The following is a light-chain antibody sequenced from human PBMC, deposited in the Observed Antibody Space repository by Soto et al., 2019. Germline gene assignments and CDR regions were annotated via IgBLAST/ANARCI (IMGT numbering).Light chain of an antibody. V-gene: IGLV3-1*01. CDR1: KLGDKY. Sequence: SYELTQPPSVSVSPGQTASITCSGDKLGDKYACLYQQKPGQSPVLVIYQDSKRPSGIPERFSGSTSGNTATLTISGTQAMDEADYYCQAWDSSTVVFGGGPKLTVL. J-gene: IGLJ2*01. CDR2: QDS. CDR3: QAWDSSTVV.